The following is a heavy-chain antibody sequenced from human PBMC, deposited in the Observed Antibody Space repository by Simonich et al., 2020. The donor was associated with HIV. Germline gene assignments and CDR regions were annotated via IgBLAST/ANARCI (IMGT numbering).Heavy chain of an antibody. D-gene: IGHD6-13*01. V-gene: IGHV4-34*01. CDR1: GGSFSGYY. CDR3: ARLTAGGLGEYFQH. Sequence: QVQLQQWGAGLLKPSETLSLTCAVYGGSFSGYYWNWIRQPPGKGLEWIGEINHSGSTNHNPSLKSRVTISVDTSKNQFSLKLSSVTAADTAVYYCARLTAGGLGEYFQHWGQGTLVTVSS. CDR2: INHSGST. J-gene: IGHJ1*01.